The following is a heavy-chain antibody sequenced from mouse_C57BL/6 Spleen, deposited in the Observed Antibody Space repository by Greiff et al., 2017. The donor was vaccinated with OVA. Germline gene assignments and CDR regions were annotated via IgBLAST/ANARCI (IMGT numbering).Heavy chain of an antibody. D-gene: IGHD1-1*01. CDR3: ARDAIITGYAMDY. V-gene: IGHV7-1*01. J-gene: IGHJ4*01. Sequence: EVKVEESGGGLVQSGRSLRLSCATSGFTFSDFYMEWVRQAPGKGLEWIAASRNKANDYTTEYSASVKGRFIVSRDTSQSILYLQMNALRAEDTAIYYCARDAIITGYAMDYWGQGTSVTVSS. CDR2: SRNKANDYTT. CDR1: GFTFSDFY.